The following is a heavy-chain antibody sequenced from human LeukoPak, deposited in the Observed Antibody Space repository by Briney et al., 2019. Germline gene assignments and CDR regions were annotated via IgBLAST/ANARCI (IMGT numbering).Heavy chain of an antibody. J-gene: IGHJ3*02. V-gene: IGHV1-46*01. CDR2: IYPRDGST. CDR1: GYTFTSNY. D-gene: IGHD5-24*01. CDR3: ARRDGYKSEAFDI. Sequence: ASVKVSCKASGYTFTSNYIHWVRQAPGQGLEWMGMIYPRDGSTSYAQKFQGRVTVTRDTSTSTVYMELSSLRSEDTAVYYCARRDGYKSEAFDIWGQGTMVTVSS.